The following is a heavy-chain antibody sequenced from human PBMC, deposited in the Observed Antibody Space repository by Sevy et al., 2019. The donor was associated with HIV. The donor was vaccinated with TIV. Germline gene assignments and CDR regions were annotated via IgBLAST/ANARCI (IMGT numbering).Heavy chain of an antibody. CDR3: ARVEGATVPDY. D-gene: IGHD1-26*01. CDR1: GFTLSSYW. Sequence: GGSLRLSCAASGFTLSSYWMSWVRQAPGKGLEWVANIKQDGSEKYYVDSVKGRFTISRDNAKNSLYLQMNSLRAEDTAVYYCARVEGATVPDYWGQGTLVTVSS. V-gene: IGHV3-7*01. J-gene: IGHJ4*02. CDR2: IKQDGSEK.